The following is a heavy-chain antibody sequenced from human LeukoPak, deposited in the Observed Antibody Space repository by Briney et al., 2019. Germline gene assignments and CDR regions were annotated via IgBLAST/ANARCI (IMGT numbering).Heavy chain of an antibody. CDR1: GFTFSSYS. J-gene: IGHJ4*02. D-gene: IGHD3-3*01. CDR2: ISSSSSYI. V-gene: IGHV3-21*01. Sequence: GGSLRLSCAASGFTFSSYSMNWVRQAPGKGLEWVSSISSSSSYIYYADSVKGRFTISRDNAKNSLYLQMNSLRAEDTAVYCCAPHYDFWSGYYDGYWGQGTLVTVSS. CDR3: APHYDFWSGYYDGY.